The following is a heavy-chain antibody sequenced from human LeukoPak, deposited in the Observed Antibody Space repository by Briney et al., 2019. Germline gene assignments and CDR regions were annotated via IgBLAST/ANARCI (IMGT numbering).Heavy chain of an antibody. D-gene: IGHD1-26*01. CDR3: ARVYSGYGMDV. CDR1: GFTFSSYG. V-gene: IGHV3-30*03. J-gene: IGHJ6*02. CDR2: ISYDGSSK. Sequence: PGGSLRLSCAASGFTFSSYGMHWVRQAPGKGLEWVAVISYDGSSKYYADSVKGRFTISRDNSKNTLFLQMNSLRAEDTAVYYCARVYSGYGMDVWGQGTTVTVSS.